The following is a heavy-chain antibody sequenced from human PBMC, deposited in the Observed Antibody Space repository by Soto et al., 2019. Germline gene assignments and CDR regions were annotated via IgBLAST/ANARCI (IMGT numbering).Heavy chain of an antibody. Sequence: LRLSCVASGFTFSNFAMSWVRQAPGKGLEWVSGFSGSGGSTDYADSVKGRFTISRDNSKNTLYLQMNSLRAEDTAVYYCAKLYDSSYFDYWGQGTLVTVSS. J-gene: IGHJ4*02. V-gene: IGHV3-23*01. D-gene: IGHD3-22*01. CDR1: GFTFSNFA. CDR2: FSGSGGST. CDR3: AKLYDSSYFDY.